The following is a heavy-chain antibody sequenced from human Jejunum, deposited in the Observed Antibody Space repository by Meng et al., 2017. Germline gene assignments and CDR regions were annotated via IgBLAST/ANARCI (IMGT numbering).Heavy chain of an antibody. J-gene: IGHJ5*02. CDR1: GGPISNNNW. CDR3: ARDLLDPNIAATGWFDP. Sequence: VPRPESGQGRGKPSGTLSLTCAVSGGPISNNNWWSWVRQPPGKGLEWIGEISHTGRLNYNPSLKSRVTMSLDKSKNQFSLDLTSVTGADTAVYYCARDLLDPNIAATGWFDPWGQGTLVTVSS. CDR2: ISHTGRL. D-gene: IGHD2/OR15-2a*01. V-gene: IGHV4-4*02.